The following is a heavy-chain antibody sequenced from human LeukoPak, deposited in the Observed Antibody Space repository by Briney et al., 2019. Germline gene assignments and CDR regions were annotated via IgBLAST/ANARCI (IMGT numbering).Heavy chain of an antibody. D-gene: IGHD4-17*01. V-gene: IGHV4-31*03. Sequence: PSQTLSLTCTLCVVSISSGGYYCSWIRQHPGKGLEWIGYIFYSGSTYYNPSLKSRVTISVDTSKNQFSLKLSSVTAADTAVYYCARHGPTVTIRIWGHGSLVTASS. J-gene: IGHJ4*01. CDR2: IFYSGST. CDR1: VVSISSGGYY. CDR3: ARHGPTVTIRI.